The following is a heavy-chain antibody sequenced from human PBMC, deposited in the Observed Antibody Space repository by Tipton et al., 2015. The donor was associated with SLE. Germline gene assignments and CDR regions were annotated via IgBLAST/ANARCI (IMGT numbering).Heavy chain of an antibody. CDR3: ASGSLEKGLWFREYYYGMDV. V-gene: IGHV4-39*07. J-gene: IGHJ6*02. CDR1: GGSISSSSYY. CDR2: IYYSGST. D-gene: IGHD3-10*01. Sequence: TLSLTCTVSGGSISSSSYYWGWVRQPPGKGLEWIGSIYYSGSTYYHPSLKSRVTISVDTSKNQFSLKLSSVTAADTAVYYCASGSLEKGLWFREYYYGMDVWGQGTTVTVSS.